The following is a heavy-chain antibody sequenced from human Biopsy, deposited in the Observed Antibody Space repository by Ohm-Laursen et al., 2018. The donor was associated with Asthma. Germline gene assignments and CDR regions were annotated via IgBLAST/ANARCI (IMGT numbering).Heavy chain of an antibody. CDR1: GGSFSSNY. CDR2: THHSGYT. CDR3: ARHDHRWDTYADF. J-gene: IGHJ4*02. Sequence: SQTLSLTCVVYGGSFSSNYWSWIRQTPGKGLEWLGDTHHSGYTNYNPSLSSRLTLSVDTSKNQFSLRLTSVTAADTAVYYCARHDHRWDTYADFWGQGTLVTVSS. V-gene: IGHV4-34*01. D-gene: IGHD2-2*01.